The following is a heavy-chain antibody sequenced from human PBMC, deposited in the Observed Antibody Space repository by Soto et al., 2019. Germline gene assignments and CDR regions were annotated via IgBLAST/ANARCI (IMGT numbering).Heavy chain of an antibody. V-gene: IGHV1-46*01. J-gene: IGHJ5*02. CDR3: ARDALGYCSSTSCSQGGTGLDP. CDR1: GYTFTSYY. D-gene: IGHD2-2*01. CDR2: INPSGGST. Sequence: ASVKVSCKASGYTFTSYYMHWVRQAPGQGLEWMGIINPSGGSTSYAQKFQGRVTMTRDTSTSTVYMELSSLRSEDTAVYYCARDALGYCSSTSCSQGGTGLDPWGQGTLVTFSS.